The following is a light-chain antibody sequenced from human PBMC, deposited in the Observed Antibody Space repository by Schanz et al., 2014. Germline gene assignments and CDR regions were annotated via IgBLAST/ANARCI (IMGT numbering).Light chain of an antibody. CDR1: SSDVGNYGL. CDR3: SSYTSTSTLV. CDR2: EGS. V-gene: IGLV2-14*02. J-gene: IGLJ3*02. Sequence: QSVLTQPRSVSGSPGQSVTISCTGTSSDVGNYGLVSWYQLHPGKAPKLIIYEGSQRPSTVSNRFSGSKSDNTASLTISGLQTEDEADYYCSSYTSTSTLVFGGGTKLTVL.